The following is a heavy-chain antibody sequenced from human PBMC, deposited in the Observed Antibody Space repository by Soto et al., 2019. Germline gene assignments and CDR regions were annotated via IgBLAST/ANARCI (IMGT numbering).Heavy chain of an antibody. CDR2: IYPGVSDT. J-gene: IGHJ6*02. CDR3: ARQGTNYYYGMDV. CDR1: GYSFTSYW. V-gene: IGHV5-51*01. Sequence: PGESLKISCKGSGYSFTSYWIGWVRQMPGKGLEWMGIIYPGVSDTRYSPSFQGQVTISADKSISTAYLQWSSLKASDTAMYYCARQGTNYYYGMDVWGQGTTVTVSS. D-gene: IGHD1-1*01.